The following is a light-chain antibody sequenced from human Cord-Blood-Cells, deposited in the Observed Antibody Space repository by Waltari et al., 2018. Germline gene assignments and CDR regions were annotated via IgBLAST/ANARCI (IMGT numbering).Light chain of an antibody. Sequence: QSALTQPRSVSGSPGQSVTISRTGTRSDVGGYNYVSWYQQHPGKAPKLMIYDVSKRPSGVPDRFSGSKSGNTASLTISGLQAEDEADYYCCSYAGSYTYVFGTGTKVTVL. V-gene: IGLV2-11*01. CDR1: RSDVGGYNY. CDR3: CSYAGSYTYV. J-gene: IGLJ1*01. CDR2: DVS.